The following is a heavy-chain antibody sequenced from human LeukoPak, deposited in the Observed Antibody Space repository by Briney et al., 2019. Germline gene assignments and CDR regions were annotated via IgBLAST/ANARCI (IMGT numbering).Heavy chain of an antibody. V-gene: IGHV1-2*02. J-gene: IGHJ4*02. CDR1: GYTFTGYY. Sequence: ASVKVSCKASGYTFTGYYMHWVRQAPGQGLEWMGWINPNSGGTNYAQKFQGRVTMTRDTSISTAYMELNRLRSDDTAVYYCARERNLQFHYFDYWGQGTLVTVSS. CDR3: ARERNLQFHYFDY. D-gene: IGHD4-11*01. CDR2: INPNSGGT.